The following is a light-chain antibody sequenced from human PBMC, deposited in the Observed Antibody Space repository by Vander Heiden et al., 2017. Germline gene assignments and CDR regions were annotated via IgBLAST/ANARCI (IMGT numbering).Light chain of an antibody. J-gene: IGLJ3*02. CDR3: AAWDDSLSGWV. CDR2: SNN. Sequence: QSVLTQPPSASGTPGQRVTIPCSGSSSNIGSNYVYWYQQLPGTAPKLLISSNNQRPSGVPDRFSGSKSGTSASLAISGLRSEDEADYYCAAWDDSLSGWVFGGGTNLTVL. CDR1: SSNIGSNY. V-gene: IGLV1-47*02.